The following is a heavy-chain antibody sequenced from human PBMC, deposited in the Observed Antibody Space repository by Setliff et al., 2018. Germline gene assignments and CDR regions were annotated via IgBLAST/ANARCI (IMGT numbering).Heavy chain of an antibody. Sequence: ASVKVSCKTSGYSFTSYGISWVRQAPGQALEWMGWISADNGHTKNVKKFQGRVTMTTDTATNTAYMELRSLRFDDTAVYYCARERAYDGLNYYGMDVWGQGTTVTVSS. J-gene: IGHJ6*01. CDR3: ARERAYDGLNYYGMDV. V-gene: IGHV1-18*01. CDR1: GYSFTSYG. D-gene: IGHD3-22*01. CDR2: ISADNGHT.